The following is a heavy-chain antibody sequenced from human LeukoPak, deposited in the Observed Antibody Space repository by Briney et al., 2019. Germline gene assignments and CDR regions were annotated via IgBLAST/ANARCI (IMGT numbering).Heavy chain of an antibody. D-gene: IGHD3-10*01. CDR2: IYYSGTT. Sequence: SETLSLTCTVSVGSISSHYWSWIRQPPGKGLEWIGYIYYSGTTKYNPSLKSRVTLSADTSKSQFSLKLRSVTAADTAVYYCARLGSASWYFDLWGRGSLVTVSS. J-gene: IGHJ2*01. CDR1: VGSISSHY. V-gene: IGHV4-59*11. CDR3: ARLGSASWYFDL.